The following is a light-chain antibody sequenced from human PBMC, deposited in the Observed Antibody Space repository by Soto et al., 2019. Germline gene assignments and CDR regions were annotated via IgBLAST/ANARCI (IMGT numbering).Light chain of an antibody. Sequence: DIQMTQSPSTLSASVGDRVTITCRVSQSISSWLAWYQQKPGKAPKLLIYDASSLESGVPSRFSGSGSGTEFTLTISSLQPDDFATYYCQQYNSYSPITFGQGTRWRL. CDR3: QQYNSYSPIT. J-gene: IGKJ5*01. CDR1: QSISSW. CDR2: DAS. V-gene: IGKV1-5*01.